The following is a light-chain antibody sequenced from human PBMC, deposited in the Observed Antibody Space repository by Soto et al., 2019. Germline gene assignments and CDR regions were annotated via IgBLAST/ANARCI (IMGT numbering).Light chain of an antibody. Sequence: SALTQPASVSGSPGQSITLSCTGTSSDVGGYNYVSWYQQHPVKAPKLMIYDVTNRPSGVSDRFSGSKSGNTASLTISGLQAEDEADYYCSSYTSSSTPYVFGTGTKVTVL. CDR2: DVT. V-gene: IGLV2-14*01. J-gene: IGLJ1*01. CDR1: SSDVGGYNY. CDR3: SSYTSSSTPYV.